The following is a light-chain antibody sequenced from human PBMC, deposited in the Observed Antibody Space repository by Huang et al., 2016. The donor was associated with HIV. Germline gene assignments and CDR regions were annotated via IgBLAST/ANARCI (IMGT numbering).Light chain of an antibody. V-gene: IGKV3-11*01. J-gene: IGKJ1*01. CDR3: QQRSG. CDR2: DAS. CDR1: QSVSSY. Sequence: EIVLTQSPATLSLSPGERATLSCRASQSVSSYFAWYQQKPGQAPRLLIYDASNRATGIPARFSGSGSGTDFTLTISSLEPEDFAVYYCQQRSGFGQGTKVEIK.